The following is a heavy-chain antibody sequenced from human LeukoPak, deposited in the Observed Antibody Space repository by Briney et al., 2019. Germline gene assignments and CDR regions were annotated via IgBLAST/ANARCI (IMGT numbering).Heavy chain of an antibody. J-gene: IGHJ4*02. V-gene: IGHV3-20*04. Sequence: GGSLRLSCAASGFTFDDYGMSWVRQAPGKGLEWVSGINWNCGSTGYADSVKGRFTISRDNAKNSLYLQMNSLRAEDTALYYCASVATYSSSHYFDYWGQGPLATVSS. CDR1: GFTFDDYG. CDR2: INWNCGST. D-gene: IGHD6-13*01. CDR3: ASVATYSSSHYFDY.